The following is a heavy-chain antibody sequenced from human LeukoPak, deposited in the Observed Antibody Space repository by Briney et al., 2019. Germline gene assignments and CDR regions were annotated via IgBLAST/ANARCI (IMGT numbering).Heavy chain of an antibody. V-gene: IGHV4-34*01. Sequence: SETLSLTCAVYGGSFSGYYWSWIRQPPGKGLEWIGEINHSGSTNYNPSLKSRVTISVDTSKNQFSLKLSSVTAADTAVYYCARFGEYGDYLYYFDYWGQGTLVTVSS. CDR1: GGSFSGYY. CDR2: INHSGST. J-gene: IGHJ4*02. D-gene: IGHD4-17*01. CDR3: ARFGEYGDYLYYFDY.